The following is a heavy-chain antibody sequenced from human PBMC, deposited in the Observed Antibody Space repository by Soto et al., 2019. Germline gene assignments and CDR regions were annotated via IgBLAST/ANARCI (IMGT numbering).Heavy chain of an antibody. Sequence: GGSLRLSCAASGFTFSDHYMDWVRQAPGKGLEWVGRTRNKANSYTTEYAASVKGRFTISRDDSKNSLYLQMNSLKTEDTAVYYCARISRDYYDSSGTDVWGQGTLVTVSS. CDR2: TRNKANSYTT. CDR1: GFTFSDHY. V-gene: IGHV3-72*01. D-gene: IGHD3-22*01. CDR3: ARISRDYYDSSGTDV. J-gene: IGHJ4*02.